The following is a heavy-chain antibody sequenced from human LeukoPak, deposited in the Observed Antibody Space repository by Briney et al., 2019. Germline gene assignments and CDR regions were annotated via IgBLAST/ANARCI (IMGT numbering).Heavy chain of an antibody. CDR2: ICGSSTYI. V-gene: IGHV3-21*01. Sequence: PGGSLRLSCAASGFSFFISSMNWVPQAPGEGLEWVSSICGSSTYIYYADSVRGRFPISRDNAKNSLYLHMNTRRAGDAALFYCARDLSRGADYWGQGTLVIVSS. J-gene: IGHJ4*02. D-gene: IGHD4/OR15-4a*01. CDR3: ARDLSRGADY. CDR1: GFSFFISS.